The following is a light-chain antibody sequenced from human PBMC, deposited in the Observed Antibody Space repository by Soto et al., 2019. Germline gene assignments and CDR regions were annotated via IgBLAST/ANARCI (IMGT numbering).Light chain of an antibody. V-gene: IGLV2-8*01. CDR3: SSYGGSNTVV. Sequence: QSALTQPPSASGSPGQSVTISCTGSSSDVGGYNYVSWYQQHPGKAPKLMIYEVSKRPSGVPDRLSGSKSGNTASLTVSGLRAEDEADYDCSSYGGSNTVVFGGGTKLTVL. CDR2: EVS. J-gene: IGLJ2*01. CDR1: SSDVGGYNY.